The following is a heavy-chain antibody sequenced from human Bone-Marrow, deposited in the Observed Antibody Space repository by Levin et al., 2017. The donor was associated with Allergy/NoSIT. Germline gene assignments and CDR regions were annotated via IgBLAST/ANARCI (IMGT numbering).Heavy chain of an antibody. Sequence: GESLKISCAASGFTFSSYAMSWVRQAPGKGLEWVSAISGSGGSTYYADSVKGRFTISRDNSKNTLYLQMNSLRAEDTAVYYCASPDLDTAMVTANYDYWGQGTLVTVSS. CDR2: ISGSGGST. CDR1: GFTFSSYA. CDR3: ASPDLDTAMVTANYDY. J-gene: IGHJ4*02. V-gene: IGHV3-23*01. D-gene: IGHD5-18*01.